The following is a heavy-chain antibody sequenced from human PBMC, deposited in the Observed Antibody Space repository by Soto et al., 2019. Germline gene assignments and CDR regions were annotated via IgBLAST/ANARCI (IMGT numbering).Heavy chain of an antibody. V-gene: IGHV1-69*01. J-gene: IGHJ4*02. CDR1: GGTVSSYA. D-gene: IGHD2-15*01. CDR2: FIPIFVSA. Sequence: QLHLVQSGAEVKKAGSSVKVSCKASGGTVSSYAITWVRQAPGKGLEWMGVFIPIFVSAHYAPKFQGRITITADDSTSTAYMELSGLTSEDTAIYYCAKDAGSVCSGGSCYFQALDSWGQGTLVTVSS. CDR3: AKDAGSVCSGGSCYFQALDS.